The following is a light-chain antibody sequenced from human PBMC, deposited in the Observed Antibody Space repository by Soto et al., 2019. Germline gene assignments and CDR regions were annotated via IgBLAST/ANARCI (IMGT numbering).Light chain of an antibody. CDR3: QQSYSSWT. J-gene: IGKJ1*01. V-gene: IGKV1-39*01. Sequence: DIQMTQSPSSLSASVGDRVTITCRASQSISSYLNWYQQKPGKASKLLIYAASSLQSGVPSRFSGSGSGTDFTLTISSLQPEDFATYYCQQSYSSWTFGQGTKVDIK. CDR2: AAS. CDR1: QSISSY.